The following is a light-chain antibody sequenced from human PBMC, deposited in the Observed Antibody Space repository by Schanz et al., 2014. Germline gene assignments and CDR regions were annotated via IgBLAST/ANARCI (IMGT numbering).Light chain of an antibody. Sequence: DIQMTQSPSSLSASVGDRVTITCRASQSISSYLNWYQQIPGRAPKLLIYAASSLQSGVPSRFSGSGSGTDFSLTISSLQPEDFATYYCQQSYSNLWTFGRGTKVEIK. CDR3: QQSYSNLWT. J-gene: IGKJ1*01. CDR1: QSISSY. CDR2: AAS. V-gene: IGKV1-39*01.